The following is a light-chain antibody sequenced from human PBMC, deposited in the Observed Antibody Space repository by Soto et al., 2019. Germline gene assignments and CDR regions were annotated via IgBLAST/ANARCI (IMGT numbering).Light chain of an antibody. J-gene: IGKJ1*01. Sequence: ESVLTQSPCTLSLSPGERATLSCRASQSVSSNYLAWYQQKPGQAPRLLIYGASTRATGIPDRFSGSGSGTDFTLTISSLEFGDSAVYYCQQYGSSPTWTFGQGTKVDIK. CDR1: QSVSSNY. V-gene: IGKV3-20*01. CDR3: QQYGSSPTWT. CDR2: GAS.